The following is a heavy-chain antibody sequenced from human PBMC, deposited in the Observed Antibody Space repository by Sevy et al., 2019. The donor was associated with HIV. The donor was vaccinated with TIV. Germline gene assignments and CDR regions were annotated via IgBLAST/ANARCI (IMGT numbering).Heavy chain of an antibody. CDR1: GFTFDDYA. V-gene: IGHV3-49*03. Sequence: GGSLRLSCTTSGFTFDDYAMSWFRQAPGKGLEWVAFITRNSYEAYGGTTDYAASVKGRFIISRDDSKSIAHLQMNSLKTEDTAVYYCTGGLATADTPEYYFDYWGQGTLVTVSS. J-gene: IGHJ4*02. CDR3: TGGLATADTPEYYFDY. CDR2: ITRNSYEAYGGTT. D-gene: IGHD5-12*01.